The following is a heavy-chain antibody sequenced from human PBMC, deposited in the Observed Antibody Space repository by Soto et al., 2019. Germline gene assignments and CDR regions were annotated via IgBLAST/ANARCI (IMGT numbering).Heavy chain of an antibody. CDR1: GGSISSGGYS. CDR2: IYHSGST. Sequence: SETLSLTCAVSGGSISSGGYSWSWIRQPPGKGLEWIGYIYHSGSTYYNPSLKSRVTISVDRSKNQFSLKLSSVTAADTAVYYCARVMAAAGPYYFDYWGQGTLVTVSS. D-gene: IGHD6-13*01. V-gene: IGHV4-30-2*01. J-gene: IGHJ4*02. CDR3: ARVMAAAGPYYFDY.